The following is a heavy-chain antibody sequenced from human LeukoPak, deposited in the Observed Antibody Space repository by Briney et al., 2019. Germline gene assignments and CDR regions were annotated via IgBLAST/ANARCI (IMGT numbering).Heavy chain of an antibody. Sequence: PGGSLRLSCAASGFTFSSYDTHWVRQATGKGLEWVSAIGTAGDTYYPGSVKGRFTISRENAKNSLYLQTNSLRAGDTAVYYCARGGATVTHDWYFDLWGRGTLVTVSS. V-gene: IGHV3-13*01. CDR2: IGTAGDT. CDR1: GFTFSSYD. J-gene: IGHJ2*01. D-gene: IGHD4-17*01. CDR3: ARGGATVTHDWYFDL.